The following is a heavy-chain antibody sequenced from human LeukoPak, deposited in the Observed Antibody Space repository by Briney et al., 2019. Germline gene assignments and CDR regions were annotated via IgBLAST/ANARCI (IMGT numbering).Heavy chain of an antibody. V-gene: IGHV1-2*02. CDR1: GGTFSSYA. CDR3: ARGVVRGYYYYYMDV. CDR2: INPNSGGT. J-gene: IGHJ6*03. D-gene: IGHD3-10*01. Sequence: ASVKVSCKASGGTFSSYAISWVRQAPGQGLEWMGWINPNSGGTNYAQKFQGRVTMTRDTSISTAYMELSRLRSDDTAVYYCARGVVRGYYYYYMDVWGKGTTVTVSS.